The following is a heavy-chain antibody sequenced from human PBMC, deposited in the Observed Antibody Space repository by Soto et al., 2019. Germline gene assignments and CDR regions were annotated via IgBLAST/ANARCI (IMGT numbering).Heavy chain of an antibody. D-gene: IGHD3-22*01. CDR3: ARVRYFDSSGYYQFDP. J-gene: IGHJ5*02. CDR2: YSGST. V-gene: IGHV4-59*01. CDR1: GGSISSYY. Sequence: SETLSLTCTVSGGSISSYYGSWIRQPPGKGLEWIGYYSGSTNYNPSLKSRVTISVDTSKNQFSLKLSSVTAADTAVYYCARVRYFDSSGYYQFDPWGQGTLVTVSS.